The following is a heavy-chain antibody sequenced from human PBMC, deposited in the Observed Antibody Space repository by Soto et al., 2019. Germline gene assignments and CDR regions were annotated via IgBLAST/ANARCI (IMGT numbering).Heavy chain of an antibody. CDR1: GFTFSSYG. V-gene: IGHV3-33*01. J-gene: IGHJ3*02. D-gene: IGHD6-19*01. CDR3: ARTKELYSSGWYVRPSGAFDS. CDR2: IWYDGSNK. Sequence: GGSLRLSCAASGFTFSSYGMHWVRQAPGKGLEWVAVIWYDGSNKYYADSVKGRFTISRDNSKNTLYLQMNSLRAEDTAVYYCARTKELYSSGWYVRPSGAFDSWGQGTMVTVSS.